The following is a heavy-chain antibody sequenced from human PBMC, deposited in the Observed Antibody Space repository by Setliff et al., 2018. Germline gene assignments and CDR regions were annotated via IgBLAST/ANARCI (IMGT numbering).Heavy chain of an antibody. CDR3: VRTDYSDGRYSMDV. D-gene: IGHD6-19*01. J-gene: IGHJ6*03. CDR1: GFSISSGYY. V-gene: IGHV4-38-2*01. CDR2: IHHSGNT. Sequence: KTSETLSLTCAVSGFSISSGYYWGWIRQPPGKGLEWIVNIHHSGNTNYNPSLKSRVTISVDKSTNQFSLKLNSVTAADTAVYYCVRTDYSDGRYSMDVWGKGTTVTVSS.